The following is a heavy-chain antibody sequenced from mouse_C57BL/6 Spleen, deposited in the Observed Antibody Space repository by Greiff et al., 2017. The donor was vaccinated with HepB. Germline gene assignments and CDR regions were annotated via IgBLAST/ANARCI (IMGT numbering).Heavy chain of an antibody. D-gene: IGHD1-1*01. J-gene: IGHJ4*01. CDR1: GYTFTDYN. CDR3: ARETYYGSSSSYAMDY. CDR2: INPNNGGT. Sequence: EVKLQESGPELVKPGASVKISCKASGYTFTDYNMDWVKQSHGKSLEWIGDINPNNGGTIYNQKFKGKATLTVDKSSSTAYMELRSLTSEDTAVYYCARETYYGSSSSYAMDYWGQGTSVTVSS. V-gene: IGHV1-18*01.